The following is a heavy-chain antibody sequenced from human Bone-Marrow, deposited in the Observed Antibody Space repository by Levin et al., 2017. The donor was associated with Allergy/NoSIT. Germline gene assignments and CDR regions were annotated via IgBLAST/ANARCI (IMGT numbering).Heavy chain of an antibody. D-gene: IGHD3-10*01. J-gene: IGHJ4*02. CDR3: AKDIRGRGLLWFGELFSGGFDY. Sequence: GESLKISCAASGFTFDDYTMHWVRQAPGKGLEWVSLISWDGGSTYYADSVKGRFTISRDNSKNSLYLQMNSLRTEDTALYYCAKDIRGRGLLWFGELFSGGFDYWGQGTLVTVSS. V-gene: IGHV3-43*01. CDR2: ISWDGGST. CDR1: GFTFDDYT.